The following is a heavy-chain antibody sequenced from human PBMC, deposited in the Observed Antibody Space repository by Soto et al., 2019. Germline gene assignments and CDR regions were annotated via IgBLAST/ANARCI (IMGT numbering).Heavy chain of an antibody. CDR3: ARAEQLVTRYYFDY. CDR1: GGSFSGYY. Sequence: ASETLSLTCAVYGGSFSGYYWSWIRQPPGKGLEWIGEINHSGSTNYNPSLKSRVTISVDTSKNQFSLKLSSVTAADTAVYYCARAEQLVTRYYFDYWGQGTLVTVSS. D-gene: IGHD6-6*01. V-gene: IGHV4-34*01. J-gene: IGHJ4*02. CDR2: INHSGST.